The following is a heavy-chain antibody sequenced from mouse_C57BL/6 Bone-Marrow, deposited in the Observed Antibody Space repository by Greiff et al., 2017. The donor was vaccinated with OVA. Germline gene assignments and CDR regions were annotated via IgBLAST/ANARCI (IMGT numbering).Heavy chain of an antibody. D-gene: IGHD1-1*01. CDR2: INPSNGGT. CDR1: GYTFTSYW. CDR3: ARSRYYCSSDVGY. Sequence: VQLQQPGTELVKPGASVKLSCKASGYTFTSYWMHWVKQRPGQGLEWIGNINPSNGGTNYNEKFKSKATLTVAKSTSTAYMQLSRLTSEDAAVYYCARSRYYCSSDVGYWGQGTLVTVSA. V-gene: IGHV1-53*01. J-gene: IGHJ3*01.